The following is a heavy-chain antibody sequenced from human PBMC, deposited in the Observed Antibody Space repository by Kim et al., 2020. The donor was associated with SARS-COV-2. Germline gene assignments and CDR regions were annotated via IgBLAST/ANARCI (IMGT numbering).Heavy chain of an antibody. CDR1: GFTFNDYH. V-gene: IGHV3-72*01. CDR3: ARVRSEAGTQFLDY. Sequence: GGSLRLSCAASGFTFNDYHVDWVRQAPGKGLDWVGRGKNKVNSYTTEYAASVKGRFTISRDVSKNTLYLQMNSRKIDDTAVFYCARVRSEAGTQFLDYWGQGTLVTVSS. D-gene: IGHD6-13*01. CDR2: GKNKVNSYTT. J-gene: IGHJ4*02.